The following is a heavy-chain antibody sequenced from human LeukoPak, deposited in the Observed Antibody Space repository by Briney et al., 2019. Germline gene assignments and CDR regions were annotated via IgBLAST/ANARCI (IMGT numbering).Heavy chain of an antibody. V-gene: IGHV1-18*01. CDR3: ARWGLVAPGTYYYYDMDV. Sequence: ASVKVSCKASGYTFTNYGVSWVRQAPGQGLEWMGWINAYNGDTHYAQNLQGRLTMTTDTSTSMAFMELRSLRPDDTAVYFCARWGLVAPGTYYYYDMDVWGTGTTVTVSS. CDR2: INAYNGDT. J-gene: IGHJ6*03. D-gene: IGHD2-2*01. CDR1: GYTFTNYG.